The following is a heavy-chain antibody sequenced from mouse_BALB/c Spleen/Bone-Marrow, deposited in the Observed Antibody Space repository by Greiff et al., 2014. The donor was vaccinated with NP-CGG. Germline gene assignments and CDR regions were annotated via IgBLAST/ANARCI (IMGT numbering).Heavy chain of an antibody. D-gene: IGHD1-1*01. CDR3: AIYYYGSSGFAY. J-gene: IGHJ3*01. CDR1: GVNIKDTY. V-gene: IGHV14-3*02. Sequence: VQLQQPGAELVKPGASVKLSCTASGVNIKDTYMHWVKQRPEQGLEWIGRIDPANGNTKYDPKFQGKATITAYTSSNTAYLQLSSLTSEDTAVYYCAIYYYGSSGFAYWGQGTLVTVSA. CDR2: IDPANGNT.